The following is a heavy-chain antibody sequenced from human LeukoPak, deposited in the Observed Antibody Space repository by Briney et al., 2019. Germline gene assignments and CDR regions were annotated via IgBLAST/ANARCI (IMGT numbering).Heavy chain of an antibody. Sequence: PSETLSLTCTVSGGSMSTSSHYWGWIRQPPGKGLEWIGSIYYSGSTYYNPSLKSRVTISVDTAKNQFSLRLRSATAADTAVYYCVRHFRYGWNEPFGYWGQGSLVTVSS. V-gene: IGHV4-39*01. D-gene: IGHD1-20*01. CDR3: VRHFRYGWNEPFGY. J-gene: IGHJ4*02. CDR1: GGSMSTSSHY. CDR2: IYYSGST.